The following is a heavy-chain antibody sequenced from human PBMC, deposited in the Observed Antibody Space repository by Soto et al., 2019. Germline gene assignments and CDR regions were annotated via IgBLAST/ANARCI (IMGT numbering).Heavy chain of an antibody. D-gene: IGHD2-2*01. J-gene: IGHJ3*02. CDR1: GDSSSSYY. V-gene: IGHV4-59*08. CDR2: IYYSTDYKPYGGNT. Sequence: SETLSLPCTVSGDSSSSYYWSWILQPPGKGLEWIAYIYYSTDYKPYGGNTNYNPSLKSRVTISVDTAKNHFSLKLSSVTAADTAVYYCARNGAEISTISAFDICGQGTMVTVSS. CDR3: ARNGAEISTISAFDI.